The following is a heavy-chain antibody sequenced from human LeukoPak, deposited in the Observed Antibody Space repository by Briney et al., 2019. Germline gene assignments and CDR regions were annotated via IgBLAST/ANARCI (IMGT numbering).Heavy chain of an antibody. CDR2: VNPNDGGT. CDR1: GYTFTGYY. Sequence: ASVKVSCKASGYTFTGYYIHWVRQAPGQGLEWMGWVNPNDGGTNYAQKFQGRVTMTWDTSITTAYMELSSLTSDDTAVYYCARDLDSSWTGYFQPWGQGTLVTVFS. J-gene: IGHJ1*01. D-gene: IGHD6-13*01. V-gene: IGHV1-2*02. CDR3: ARDLDSSWTGYFQP.